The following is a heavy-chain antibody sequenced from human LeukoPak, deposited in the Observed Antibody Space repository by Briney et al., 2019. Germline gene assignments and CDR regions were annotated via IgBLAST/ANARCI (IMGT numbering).Heavy chain of an antibody. CDR3: ARHELWFGELGFDY. CDR2: INHSGST. Sequence: PSETLSLTCTVSGGSISGYYWSWIRQPPGKGLEWIGEINHSGSTNYNPSLKSRVTISVDTSKNQFSLKLSSVTAADTAVYYCARHELWFGELGFDYWGQGTLVTVSS. CDR1: GGSISGYY. J-gene: IGHJ4*02. V-gene: IGHV4-34*01. D-gene: IGHD3-10*01.